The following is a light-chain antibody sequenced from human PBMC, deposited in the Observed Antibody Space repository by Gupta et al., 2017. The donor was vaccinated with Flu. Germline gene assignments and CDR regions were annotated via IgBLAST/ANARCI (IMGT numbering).Light chain of an antibody. CDR3: SSYAGSNTWV. Sequence: QSALTQPRSVSGSPGQSVTISCTGTSSDVGAYTYVSWYQQHTGKAPKLIRYDVSKRPSGVPDRFSASKSGKTASLNISGLQAEDEADYHCSSYAGSNTWVFGGETKLTVL. CDR1: SSDVGAYTY. V-gene: IGLV2-11*01. CDR2: DVS. J-gene: IGLJ3*02.